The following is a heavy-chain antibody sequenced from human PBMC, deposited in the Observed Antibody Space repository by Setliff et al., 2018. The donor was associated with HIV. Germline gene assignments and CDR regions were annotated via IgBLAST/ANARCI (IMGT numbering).Heavy chain of an antibody. V-gene: IGHV1-18*01. CDR3: ARAAGLWFGEPFDY. CDR2: ISAYNGNT. Sequence: ASVKVSCKASGYNFTIFGITWVRQAPGQGLEWMGWISAYNGNTNYAQKLQGRITLTIDTSINTSYMELSSLRSDDTAIYYCARAAGLWFGEPFDYWGQGSLVTVSS. CDR1: GYNFTIFG. J-gene: IGHJ4*02. D-gene: IGHD3-10*01.